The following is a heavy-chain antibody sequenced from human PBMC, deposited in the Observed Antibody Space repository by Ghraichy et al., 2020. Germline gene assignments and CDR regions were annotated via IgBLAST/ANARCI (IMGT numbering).Heavy chain of an antibody. CDR1: GGSISSSSYY. CDR2: IYYSGST. Sequence: SETLSLTCTVSGGSISSSSYYWGWIRQPPGKGLEWIGSIYYSGSTYYNPSLKSRVTISVDTSKNQFSLKLSSVTAADTAVYYCARHRKEGYYFDYWGQGTLVTVSS. V-gene: IGHV4-39*01. J-gene: IGHJ4*02. CDR3: ARHRKEGYYFDY.